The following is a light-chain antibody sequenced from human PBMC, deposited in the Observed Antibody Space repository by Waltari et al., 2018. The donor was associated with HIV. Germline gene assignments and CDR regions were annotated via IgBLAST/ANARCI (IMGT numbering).Light chain of an antibody. V-gene: IGKV3-20*01. CDR1: HAVTRGY. Sequence: EIVLTQSPGTLSLSPGDRATLSCRASHAVTRGYLAWYQQKPGQAPRLLISGASSRATGIPARFSGSGSGTDFTLTISRLEPEDFAVYYCQQYGSSPRTFGQGTKLEIK. J-gene: IGKJ2*01. CDR2: GAS. CDR3: QQYGSSPRT.